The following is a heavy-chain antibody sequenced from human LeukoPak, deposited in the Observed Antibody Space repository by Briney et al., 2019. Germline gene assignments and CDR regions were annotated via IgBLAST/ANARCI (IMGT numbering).Heavy chain of an antibody. CDR2: IFYSGST. CDR1: GGSFSGYY. D-gene: IGHD3-3*01. Sequence: SETLSLTCTVSGGSFSGYYWSWIRQPPGSGLEWIGCIFYSGSTNYNPSLESRVTISLDTSKNQFSLRLSSVTAADTAVYYCARGRVPGDYWGRGTLVTVSS. CDR3: ARGRVPGDY. V-gene: IGHV4-59*01. J-gene: IGHJ4*02.